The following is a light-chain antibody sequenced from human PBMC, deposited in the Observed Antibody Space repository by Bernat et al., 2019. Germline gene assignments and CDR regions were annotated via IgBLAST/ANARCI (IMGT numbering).Light chain of an antibody. J-gene: IGLJ1*01. CDR3: SSYTGSSTQV. CDR1: SSDVGGYNY. V-gene: IGLV2-14*03. Sequence: QSALTQPASVSGSPGQSITISCTGTSSDVGGYNYVSWYQQHPGKVPKLMIYDVSNRPSGVSNRFSGSKSGNTASLTISGRQAEDEADYYCSSYTGSSTQVFGTGTKVTVL. CDR2: DVS.